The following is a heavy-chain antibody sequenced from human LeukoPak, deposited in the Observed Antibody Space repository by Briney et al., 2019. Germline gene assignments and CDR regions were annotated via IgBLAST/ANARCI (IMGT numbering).Heavy chain of an antibody. V-gene: IGHV3-30*02. D-gene: IGHD3-10*02. CDR3: AELGITMIGGV. CDR1: GFSFSDYG. CDR2: IHYGGSNT. J-gene: IGHJ6*04. Sequence: GGSLRLSCVASGFSFSDYGMHWVRQTPGKGLECVAFIHYGGSNTYYADSVKGRITISRDDSKNTLYLEMNSLRPEDTAVYYCAELGITMIGGVWGKGTTVTISS.